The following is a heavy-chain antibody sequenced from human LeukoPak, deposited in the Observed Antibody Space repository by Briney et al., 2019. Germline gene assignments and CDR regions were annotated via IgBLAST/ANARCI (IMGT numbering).Heavy chain of an antibody. D-gene: IGHD6-13*01. V-gene: IGHV4-34*01. CDR3: ARGNSSSWYTGFDY. CDR1: GGSFSGYY. J-gene: IGHJ4*02. CDR2: INHSGST. Sequence: SETLSLTCAVYGGSFSGYYWSWLRQPPGKGLEWIGEINHSGSTNYNPSLKSRVTISVDTSKNQFSLKLSSVTAADTAVYYCARGNSSSWYTGFDYWGQGTLVTVSS.